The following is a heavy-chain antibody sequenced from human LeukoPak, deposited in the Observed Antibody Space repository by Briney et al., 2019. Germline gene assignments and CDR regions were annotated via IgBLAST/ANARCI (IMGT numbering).Heavy chain of an antibody. Sequence: SETLSLTCAVYGESFSGYYWGWIRQPPDKGLEWIGSTYYSGSTYYNPSLKSRITISVDTSKNQFSLKLSSVTAADTAVYYCARHNYDSSGYYPDYWGQGTLVTVSS. CDR3: ARHNYDSSGYYPDY. V-gene: IGHV4-39*01. J-gene: IGHJ4*02. D-gene: IGHD3-22*01. CDR1: GESFSGYY. CDR2: TYYSGST.